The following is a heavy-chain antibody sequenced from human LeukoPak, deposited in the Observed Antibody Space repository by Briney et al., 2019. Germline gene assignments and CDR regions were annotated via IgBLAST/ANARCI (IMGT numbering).Heavy chain of an antibody. CDR2: IYSSGST. Sequence: SETLSLICTVSGDSINSFYWTWIRQPAGKGLEWIGRIYSSGSTNFNPSLKSRVTMSADTSKNQFSLRLSSVTAADTAAYFCARENWRSKSIDFDSWGQGTLVTVSS. CDR1: GDSINSFY. V-gene: IGHV4-4*07. D-gene: IGHD6-6*01. CDR3: ARENWRSKSIDFDS. J-gene: IGHJ4*02.